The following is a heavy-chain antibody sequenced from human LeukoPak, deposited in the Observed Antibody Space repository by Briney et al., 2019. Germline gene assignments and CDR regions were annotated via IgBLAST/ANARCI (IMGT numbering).Heavy chain of an antibody. V-gene: IGHV1-2*02. Sequence: ASVKVSCKASGGTFSSYAISWVRQAPGQGLEWMGWINPNSGGTNYAQKFQGRVTMTRDTSISTAYMELSRLRSDDTAVYYCARVRFLEWLPLDYWGQGTLVTVSS. J-gene: IGHJ4*02. D-gene: IGHD3-3*01. CDR3: ARVRFLEWLPLDY. CDR1: GGTFSSYA. CDR2: INPNSGGT.